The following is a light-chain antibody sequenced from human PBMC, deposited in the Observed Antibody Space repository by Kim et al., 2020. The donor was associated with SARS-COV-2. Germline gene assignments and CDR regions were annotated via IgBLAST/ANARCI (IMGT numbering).Light chain of an antibody. J-gene: IGLJ2*01. V-gene: IGLV2-23*02. CDR1: SSYVGSYNL. CDR3: CSYASSRSVV. Sequence: GQSVTISCAGSSSYVGSYNLVSWYQQHPGKAPKLMIYEVSKRPSGVSYRFSGSKSGNTASLTISGLQAEDESDYYCCSYASSRSVVFGGGTKLTVL. CDR2: EVS.